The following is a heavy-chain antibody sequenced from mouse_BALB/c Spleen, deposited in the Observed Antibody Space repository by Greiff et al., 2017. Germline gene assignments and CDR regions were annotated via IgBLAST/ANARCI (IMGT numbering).Heavy chain of an antibody. Sequence: EVQLQESGGGLVQPGGSRKLSCAASGFTFSSFGMHWVRQAPEKGLEWVAYISSGSSTIYYADTVKGRFTISRDNPKNTLFLQMTSLRSEDTAMYYCARWGYDGGYYAMDYWGQGTSVTVSS. CDR2: ISSGSSTI. CDR3: ARWGYDGGYYAMDY. J-gene: IGHJ4*01. V-gene: IGHV5-17*02. CDR1: GFTFSSFG. D-gene: IGHD2-2*01.